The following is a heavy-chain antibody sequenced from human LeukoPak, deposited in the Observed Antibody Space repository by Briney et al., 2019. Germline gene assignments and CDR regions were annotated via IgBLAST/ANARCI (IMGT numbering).Heavy chain of an antibody. V-gene: IGHV3-73*01. Sequence: PGGSLRLSCAASGFAFSGSAIHWVRQASGKGLGWVGRIRSKANSFVKTYAASLEGRFTISRDDSSNTAYLQMNRLKTEDTAVYYCTRHSDKYCSGSNCCVNNFYGLDVWGQGTTVTVSS. CDR1: GFAFSGSA. CDR3: TRHSDKYCSGSNCCVNNFYGLDV. J-gene: IGHJ6*02. CDR2: IRSKANSFVK. D-gene: IGHD2-15*01.